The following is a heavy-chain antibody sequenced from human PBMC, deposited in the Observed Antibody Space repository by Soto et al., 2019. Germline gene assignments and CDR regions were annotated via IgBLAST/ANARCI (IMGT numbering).Heavy chain of an antibody. CDR1: GGTFSSYG. CDR3: EMQKSGSYYGHAFDI. CDR2: IIPIFGTA. Sequence: ASVKGSCTASGGTFSSYGISWVRQAPGQGLEWMGGIIPIFGTANYAQKFQGRVTMTRDTSTSTVYMELSSLRSEDTAVYYCEMQKSGSYYGHAFDIWGQGTMGTVSS. V-gene: IGHV1-69*05. D-gene: IGHD1-26*01. J-gene: IGHJ3*02.